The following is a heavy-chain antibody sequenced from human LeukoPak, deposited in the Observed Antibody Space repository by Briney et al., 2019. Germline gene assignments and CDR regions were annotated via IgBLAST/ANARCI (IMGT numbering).Heavy chain of an antibody. Sequence: SETLSLTCTVSGGSISSSSYYWGWIRQPPGKGLEWIGSIYYSGSTYYNPSLKSRVTISVDTPKNQFSLKLSSVTAADTAVYYCARQRGVEYYDFWSGYYYYFDYWGQGTLVTVSS. J-gene: IGHJ4*02. CDR3: ARQRGVEYYDFWSGYYYYFDY. CDR1: GGSISSSSYY. D-gene: IGHD3-3*01. V-gene: IGHV4-39*01. CDR2: IYYSGST.